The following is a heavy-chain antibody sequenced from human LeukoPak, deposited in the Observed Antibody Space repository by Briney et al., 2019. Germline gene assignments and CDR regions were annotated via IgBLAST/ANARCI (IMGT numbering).Heavy chain of an antibody. CDR2: IYCSRST. Sequence: PSETLSLTCTVSGGSISSYYCSWIWQPPGKGLGWMGYIYCSRSTNYNPSLKSRVTISVDTSKNQFSLKLSSVTAAGTAVYYSAREGLERRIGWFDPWGQGTLVTVSS. J-gene: IGHJ5*02. V-gene: IGHV4-59*01. CDR1: GGSISSYY. CDR3: AREGLERRIGWFDP. D-gene: IGHD1-1*01.